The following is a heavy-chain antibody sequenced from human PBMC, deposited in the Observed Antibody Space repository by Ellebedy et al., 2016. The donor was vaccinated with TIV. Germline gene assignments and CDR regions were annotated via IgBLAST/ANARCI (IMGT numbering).Heavy chain of an antibody. CDR1: GDTFNNYG. V-gene: IGHV1-69*13. CDR3: ARGADYDPDAFDF. CDR2: IIPMFDTT. Sequence: SVKVSXXASGDTFNNYGFNWVRQAPGQGLEWMGGIIPMFDTTNYAQKFQGRVTITADESTSTVYMELSSLRSDDTAVYYCARGADYDPDAFDFWGQGTMVTVSS. D-gene: IGHD3-22*01. J-gene: IGHJ3*01.